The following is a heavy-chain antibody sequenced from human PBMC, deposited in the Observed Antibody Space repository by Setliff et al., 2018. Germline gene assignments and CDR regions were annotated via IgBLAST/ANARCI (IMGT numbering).Heavy chain of an antibody. CDR1: GGSFSGYY. J-gene: IGHJ4*02. CDR2: IYTSGST. Sequence: PSETLSLTCAVYGGSFSGYYWSWIRQPPGKGLEWIGRIYTSGSTNYNPSLKSRVTISVDTSKNQFSLKLSSVTAADTAVYYCARTLLLSPYYFDYWGQGTLVTVSS. D-gene: IGHD2-21*01. V-gene: IGHV4-4*08. CDR3: ARTLLLSPYYFDY.